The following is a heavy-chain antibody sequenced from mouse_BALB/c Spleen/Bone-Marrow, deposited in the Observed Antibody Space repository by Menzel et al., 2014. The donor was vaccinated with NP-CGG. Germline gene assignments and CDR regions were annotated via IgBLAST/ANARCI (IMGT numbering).Heavy chain of an antibody. V-gene: IGHV1-19*01. Sequence: VQLQQSGPELVKPGASVEMSCKASGYTFTDYHMDWVKQSHGESFEWIGRVNPYNGGTSYNQKFKGKATLTVDKSSSTAYMELNSLTSEDSAVYYCARKRDNLYYFDYWGQGTTLTVSS. CDR1: GYTFTDYH. CDR3: ARKRDNLYYFDY. D-gene: IGHD1-3*01. J-gene: IGHJ2*01. CDR2: VNPYNGGT.